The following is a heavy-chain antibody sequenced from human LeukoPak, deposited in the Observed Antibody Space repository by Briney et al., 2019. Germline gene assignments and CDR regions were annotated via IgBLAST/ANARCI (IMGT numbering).Heavy chain of an antibody. CDR1: GFTFSSYE. Sequence: GGSLRLSCAASGFTFSSYEMNWVRQAPGKGLEWVSYISSSGGTIYYADSVKGRFTISRDNAKNSLYLQMNSLRAEDTAVYYCARGEYYYDSSGYSYFDYWGQGTLVTVSS. D-gene: IGHD3-22*01. V-gene: IGHV3-48*03. CDR3: ARGEYYYDSSGYSYFDY. J-gene: IGHJ4*02. CDR2: ISSSGGTI.